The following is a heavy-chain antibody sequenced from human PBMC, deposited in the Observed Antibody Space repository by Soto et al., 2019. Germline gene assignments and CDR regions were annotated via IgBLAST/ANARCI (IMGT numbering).Heavy chain of an antibody. D-gene: IGHD3-16*01. J-gene: IGHJ1*01. CDR3: ARWGTTGGLDV. CDR2: TSYDGSNN. Sequence: QVQLVESGGCVVQPGTSLRLSCVGSGFTFRSYVIHWVRQAPGKGLGWVALTSYDGSNNDYGDSVKGRFAISRDNSRNTVDLHMDSLRREDTALYYCARWGTTGGLDVWGPGTLVSVSS. CDR1: GFTFRSYV. V-gene: IGHV3-30*09.